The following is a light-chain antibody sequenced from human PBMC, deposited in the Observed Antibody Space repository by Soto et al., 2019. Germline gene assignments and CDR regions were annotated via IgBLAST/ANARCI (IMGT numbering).Light chain of an antibody. CDR3: QQYNFWSLFS. J-gene: IGKJ2*01. V-gene: IGKV3-15*01. CDR1: YSVGSD. CDR2: DAS. Sequence: EIVMTQSPATLSVSPGGRATLSCRASYSVGSDLAWYQVRPGQAPRLLFYDASTRAIGIPTRFSGRGSGTEFTLTISSLQSEDVAVYYCQQYNFWSLFSFAQGTKLEI.